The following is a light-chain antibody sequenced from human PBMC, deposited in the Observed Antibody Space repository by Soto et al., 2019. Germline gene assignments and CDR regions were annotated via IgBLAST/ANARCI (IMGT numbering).Light chain of an antibody. V-gene: IGKV3-11*01. Sequence: EIVLTQSPATLSLSPGERATLSCRASQSVSSHLFWYQLKAGQVPRLLIYDASNRVTGIPARFGGSGSGTDFTLTISGLEPEDFAVYYCQQRSDWPPTFGGGTKVEIK. CDR1: QSVSSH. CDR2: DAS. CDR3: QQRSDWPPT. J-gene: IGKJ4*01.